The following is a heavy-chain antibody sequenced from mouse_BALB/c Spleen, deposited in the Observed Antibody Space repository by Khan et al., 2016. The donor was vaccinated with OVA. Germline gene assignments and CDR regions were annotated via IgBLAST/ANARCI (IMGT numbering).Heavy chain of an antibody. V-gene: IGHV5-6*01. CDR2: ISNGGSYT. CDR3: ATHRFTTPTAWFAY. Sequence: EVELVESGGDLVKPGGSLNLSCEASGFTFSSYGMSWLRQTPDKRLEWVATISNGGSYTYFPDSVKGRLTISRDNAKNTLYLQMISLTSDDTAMYYFATHRFTTPTAWFAYWGQGTLVTVFA. D-gene: IGHD1-2*01. J-gene: IGHJ3*01. CDR1: GFTFSSYG.